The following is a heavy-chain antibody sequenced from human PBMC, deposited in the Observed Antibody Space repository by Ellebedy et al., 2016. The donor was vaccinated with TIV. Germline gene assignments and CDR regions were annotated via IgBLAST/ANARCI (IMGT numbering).Heavy chain of an antibody. D-gene: IGHD6-13*01. CDR1: GFTFSPYA. V-gene: IGHV3-48*04. CDR3: ASEVGRYSSSCGVDY. CDR2: ISSSSSTI. Sequence: GESLKISCAASGFTFSPYAMAWVRQAPGKGLEWVSYISSSSSTIYYADSVKGRFTISRDNAKNSLYLQMNSLRAEDTAVYYCASEVGRYSSSCGVDYWGQGTLVTVSS. J-gene: IGHJ4*02.